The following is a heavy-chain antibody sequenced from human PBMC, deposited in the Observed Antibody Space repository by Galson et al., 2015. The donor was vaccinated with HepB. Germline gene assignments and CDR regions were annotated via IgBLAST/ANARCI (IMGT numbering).Heavy chain of an antibody. CDR3: AGMGIWFGELFESGDYYGMDV. J-gene: IGHJ6*02. V-gene: IGHV5-51*01. Sequence: QSGAEVKKPGESLTISCKGSGYSFTSYWIGWVRQMPGKVLEWMGIIYPGDSDTRYSPSFQGQVTISADKSISTAYLQWSSLKASDTAMYYCAGMGIWFGELFESGDYYGMDVWGQGTTVTVSS. CDR2: IYPGDSDT. CDR1: GYSFTSYW. D-gene: IGHD3-10*01.